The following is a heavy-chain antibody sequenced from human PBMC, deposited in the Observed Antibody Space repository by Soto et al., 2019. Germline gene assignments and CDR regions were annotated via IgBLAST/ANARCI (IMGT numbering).Heavy chain of an antibody. Sequence: QVQLVESGGGVVQPGRSLRLSCAASGFTFSSYAMHWVRQAPGKGLEWVAVISYDGSNKYYADSVKGRFTISRDNSKNTLYLQMNSLRAEDTAVYYCARDARLGAVAGTYYYYYGMDVW. CDR1: GFTFSSYA. CDR2: ISYDGSNK. D-gene: IGHD6-19*01. J-gene: IGHJ6*01. CDR3: ARDARLGAVAGTYYYYYGMDV. V-gene: IGHV3-30-3*01.